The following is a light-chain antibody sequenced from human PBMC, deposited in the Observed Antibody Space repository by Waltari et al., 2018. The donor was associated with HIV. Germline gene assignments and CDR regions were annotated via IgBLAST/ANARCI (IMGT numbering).Light chain of an antibody. CDR2: DVN. CDR3: CSYTGSSSYNYV. Sequence: QSALTQPRSVSGSPGRSVTISCTGTRSYVAGHTSVSWFQQHPGKGPKLLLYDVNKRSPGVPVRFSGSKSGNTASLTISGLQTEDEADYFCCSYTGSSSYNYVFGTGTKVTVL. CDR1: RSYVAGHTS. V-gene: IGLV2-11*01. J-gene: IGLJ1*01.